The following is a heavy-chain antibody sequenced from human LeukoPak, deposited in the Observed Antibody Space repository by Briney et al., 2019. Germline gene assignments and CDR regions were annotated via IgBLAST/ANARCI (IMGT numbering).Heavy chain of an antibody. J-gene: IGHJ4*02. Sequence: GRSLRLSCEAPGFTFHDHAMHWVRQAPGKGLEWVSGLGWDGGSIGYADSVKGRFTISRDNAKNSLYLQMNSLRAEDTALYYCAKDLFHSSSWSSVGWDYWGQGTLVTVSS. D-gene: IGHD6-13*01. CDR3: AKDLFHSSSWSSVGWDY. V-gene: IGHV3-9*01. CDR2: LGWDGGSI. CDR1: GFTFHDHA.